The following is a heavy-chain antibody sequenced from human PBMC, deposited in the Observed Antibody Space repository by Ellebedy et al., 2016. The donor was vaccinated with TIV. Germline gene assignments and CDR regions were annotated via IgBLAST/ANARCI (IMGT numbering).Heavy chain of an antibody. J-gene: IGHJ4*02. CDR3: ARRDGYNYLFDY. CDR2: IYYSGST. D-gene: IGHD5-24*01. Sequence: SETLSLXXTVSGGSISSSSYYWGWIRQPPGKGLEWIGSIYYSGSTYYNPSLKSRVTISVDTSKNQFSLKLSSVTAADTAVYYCARRDGYNYLFDYWGQGTLVTVSS. CDR1: GGSISSSSYY. V-gene: IGHV4-39*07.